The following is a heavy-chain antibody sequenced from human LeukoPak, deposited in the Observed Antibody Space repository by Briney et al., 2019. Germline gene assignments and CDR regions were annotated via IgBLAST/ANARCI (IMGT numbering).Heavy chain of an antibody. CDR3: ARGLGYYDSSVGY. Sequence: PSETLSLTCSVSGGSISSYYWSWIRQLPGKGLEWIGYIYYSGSTNYNPSLKSRVTISVDTSKNQFSLRLSSVTAADTAVYYCARGLGYYDSSVGYWGQGTLVTVSS. V-gene: IGHV4-59*01. D-gene: IGHD3-22*01. CDR2: IYYSGST. CDR1: GGSISSYY. J-gene: IGHJ4*02.